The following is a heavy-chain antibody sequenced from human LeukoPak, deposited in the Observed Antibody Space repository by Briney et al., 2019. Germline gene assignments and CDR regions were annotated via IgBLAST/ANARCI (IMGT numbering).Heavy chain of an antibody. CDR2: INPNSGGT. CDR1: GYTFTSYA. D-gene: IGHD2-2*01. J-gene: IGHJ6*03. CDR3: ARVVVVPAAQHYYYYYMDV. V-gene: IGHV1-2*02. Sequence: GASVKVSCKASGYTFTSYAMNWVRQAPGQGLEWMGWINPNSGGTNYAQKFQGRVTMTRDTSISTAYMELSRLRSDDTAVYYCARVVVVPAAQHYYYYYMDVWGKGTTVTVSS.